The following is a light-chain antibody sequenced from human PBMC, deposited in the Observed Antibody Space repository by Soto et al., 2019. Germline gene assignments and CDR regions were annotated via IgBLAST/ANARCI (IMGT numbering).Light chain of an antibody. CDR3: QQYNSYSPVWT. J-gene: IGKJ1*01. CDR1: QSISSW. V-gene: IGKV1-5*03. Sequence: DIQMTQSPSTLSASVGDRVTITCRASQSISSWLAWYQQKPGKAPKLLIYKASSLESGVPSRFSGSGSGTDFTLTISSLQPDDFATYYCQQYNSYSPVWTFGQGTKVEIK. CDR2: KAS.